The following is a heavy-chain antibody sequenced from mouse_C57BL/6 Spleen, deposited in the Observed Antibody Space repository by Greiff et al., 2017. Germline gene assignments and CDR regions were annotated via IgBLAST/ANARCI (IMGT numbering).Heavy chain of an antibody. V-gene: IGHV2-2*01. J-gene: IGHJ3*01. D-gene: IGHD2-4*01. CDR3: ARKGDYEEFAY. CDR2: IWSGGST. CDR1: GFSLTSYG. Sequence: VLLVESGPGLVQPSQSLSLTCTVSGFSLTSYGVHWVRQSPGKGLEWLGVIWSGGSTAYNAAFISSLSTSKDNSTSQVFFKMNSLQADDTSIYCCARKGDYEEFAYWGQGTLVTVSA.